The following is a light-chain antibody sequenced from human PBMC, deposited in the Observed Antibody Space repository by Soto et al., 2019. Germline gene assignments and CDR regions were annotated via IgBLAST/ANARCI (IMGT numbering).Light chain of an antibody. CDR2: DVS. Sequence: QSVLTQPASVSGYPGQSITISCAGTSSGVGGYNYVSWYQQHPGKAPKLIICDVSNRPSGVSSRFSGSKSGNTASLTISGLQAEDEADYYCSSFAGTSYVFGTGTKVTVL. V-gene: IGLV2-14*01. J-gene: IGLJ1*01. CDR3: SSFAGTSYV. CDR1: SSGVGGYNY.